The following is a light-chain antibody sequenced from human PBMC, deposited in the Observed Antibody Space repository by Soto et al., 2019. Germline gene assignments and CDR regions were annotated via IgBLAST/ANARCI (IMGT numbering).Light chain of an antibody. CDR1: QSVLYSSNNKNY. CDR3: QQYGSSGT. V-gene: IGKV4-1*01. J-gene: IGKJ1*01. Sequence: DIVMTQSPDSLAVSLGERATINCKSSQSVLYSSNNKNYLAWYQQKPGQPPKLLIYGASNRATGIPDRFSGSGSGTDFTLTISRLEPEDFAVYYCQQYGSSGTFGQGTKGDIK. CDR2: GAS.